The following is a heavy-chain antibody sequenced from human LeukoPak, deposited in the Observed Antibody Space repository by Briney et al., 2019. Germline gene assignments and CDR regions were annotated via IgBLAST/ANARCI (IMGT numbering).Heavy chain of an antibody. V-gene: IGHV1-69*04. CDR2: IIPILGIA. CDR1: GGICSSYA. CDR3: ARDLPPYYFDY. J-gene: IGHJ4*02. Sequence: SVKVSCTAYGGICSSYASSWLRQAPGQGLEWMGRIIPILGIANYAQKFQGRVTITADKSTSTAYMDLSSLRSEDTAVYYCARDLPPYYFDYWGQGTLVTVSS.